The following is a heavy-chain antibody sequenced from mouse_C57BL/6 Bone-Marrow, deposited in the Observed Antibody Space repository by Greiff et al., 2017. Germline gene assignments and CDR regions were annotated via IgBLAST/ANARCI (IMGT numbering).Heavy chain of an antibody. J-gene: IGHJ1*03. V-gene: IGHV14-4*01. CDR1: GFNIKDDY. CDR2: IDPENGDT. CDR3: TTCGYWYFDV. Sequence: EVKLMESGAELVRPGASVKLSCTASGFNIKDDYMHWVKQRPEQGLEWIGWIDPENGDTEYASKFQGKATITADTSSNTAYLQLSSLTSEDTAVYYCTTCGYWYFDVWGTGTTVTVSS. D-gene: IGHD1-1*02.